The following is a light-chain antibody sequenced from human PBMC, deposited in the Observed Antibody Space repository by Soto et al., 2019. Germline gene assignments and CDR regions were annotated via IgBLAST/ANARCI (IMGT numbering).Light chain of an antibody. CDR1: QPLLHSNGFNY. Sequence: DVVMTQSPLSLPVPPGEPASISCRSSQPLLHSNGFNYLDWYLQRPGQSPQLLVFLGSTRASVVPDRFSGSGSGTYFTVKISRVEAEDVGVYYCMQALHSPRTFGQGTNLEIK. CDR2: LGS. V-gene: IGKV2-28*01. CDR3: MQALHSPRT. J-gene: IGKJ2*02.